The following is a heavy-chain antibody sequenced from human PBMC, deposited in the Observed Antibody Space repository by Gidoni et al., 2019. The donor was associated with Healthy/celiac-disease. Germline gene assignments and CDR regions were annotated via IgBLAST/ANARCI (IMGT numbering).Heavy chain of an antibody. Sequence: EVQLVPSGAEVKKPGESLKISCKGSGYSFTRYWIGWVRQMPGKGLEWMGIISPGDSDTRYSPSFQGQVTISADKSISTAYLQWSSLKASDTAMYYCARGVVRQLWFGDLDYWGQGTLVTVSS. J-gene: IGHJ4*02. CDR1: GYSFTRYW. D-gene: IGHD3-10*01. CDR2: ISPGDSDT. CDR3: ARGVVRQLWFGDLDY. V-gene: IGHV5-51*03.